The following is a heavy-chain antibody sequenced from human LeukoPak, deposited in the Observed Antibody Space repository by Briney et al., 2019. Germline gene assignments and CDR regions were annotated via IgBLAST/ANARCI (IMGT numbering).Heavy chain of an antibody. CDR1: GFTFSSYS. V-gene: IGHV3-74*01. D-gene: IGHD1-26*01. J-gene: IGHJ4*02. Sequence: GGSLRLSCAASGFTFSSYSMNWVRQAPGKGLVWVSRINTDGSSTSYADSVKGRFTISRDNAKNTLYLQMNSLRAEDTAVYYCARDDRIVGAFDYWGQGTLVTVSS. CDR2: INTDGSST. CDR3: ARDDRIVGAFDY.